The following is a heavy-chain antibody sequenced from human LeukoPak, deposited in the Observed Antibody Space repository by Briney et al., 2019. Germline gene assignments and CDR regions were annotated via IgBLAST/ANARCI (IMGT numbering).Heavy chain of an antibody. CDR2: IYYSGST. CDR1: GGSISSSSYY. D-gene: IGHD3-22*01. Sequence: SETLSLTCTVSGGSISSSSYYWGWIRQPPGKGLEWIGSIYYSGSTNYNPSLKSRVTISVDTSKNQFSLRMSSLTAADTAVYYCARHRGSGYPYFDYWGQGTLVTVSS. J-gene: IGHJ4*02. V-gene: IGHV4-39*07. CDR3: ARHRGSGYPYFDY.